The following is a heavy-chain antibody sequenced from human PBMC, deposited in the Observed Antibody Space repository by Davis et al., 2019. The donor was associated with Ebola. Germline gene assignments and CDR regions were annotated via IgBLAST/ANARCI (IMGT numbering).Heavy chain of an antibody. D-gene: IGHD3-10*01. J-gene: IGHJ6*03. CDR3: ARNYYGSGWPYYYYYYMDV. V-gene: IGHV1-2*02. CDR1: GYTFTGYY. Sequence: ASVKVSCKASGYTFTGYYMHWVRQAPGQGLEWMGWINPNSGGTNYAQKLQGRVTMTTDTSTSTAYMELRSLRSDDTAVYYCARNYYGSGWPYYYYYYMDVWGKGTTVTVSS. CDR2: INPNSGGT.